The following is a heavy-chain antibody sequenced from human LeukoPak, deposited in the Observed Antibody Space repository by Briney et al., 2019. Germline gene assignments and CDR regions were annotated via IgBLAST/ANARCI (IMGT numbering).Heavy chain of an antibody. J-gene: IGHJ4*01. Sequence: GGSLRLSCAASGFTFHDYYMSWIRQAPGKGLGQVSYISSSATTTYYADSVKGRFTISRDNTKKSLYLQLTSLRAEATAVYYCARANNWNYPYYFDYWGHGTLVTVSS. CDR3: ARANNWNYPYYFDY. V-gene: IGHV3-11*01. D-gene: IGHD1-7*01. CDR2: ISSSATTT. CDR1: GFTFHDYY.